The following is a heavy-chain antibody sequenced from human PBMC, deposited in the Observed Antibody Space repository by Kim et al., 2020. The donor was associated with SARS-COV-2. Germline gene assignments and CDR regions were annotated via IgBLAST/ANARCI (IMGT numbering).Heavy chain of an antibody. CDR2: IGGNGQST. D-gene: IGHD3-22*01. J-gene: IGHJ3*01. V-gene: IGHV3-23*01. CDR3: VKGRPSSQYDRNGYA. CDR1: GFKFNIYD. Sequence: GSLRLSCAASGFKFNIYDMIWVRHVPGKGLEWVSLIGGNGQSTDYGDSARGRFTISRDNSRNTVFLQMTSLRADDSAIYYCVKGRPSSQYDRNGYA.